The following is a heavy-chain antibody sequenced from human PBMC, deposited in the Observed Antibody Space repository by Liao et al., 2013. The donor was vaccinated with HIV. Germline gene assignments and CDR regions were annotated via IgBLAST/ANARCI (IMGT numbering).Heavy chain of an antibody. J-gene: IGHJ2*01. V-gene: IGHV4-4*07. CDR3: ARANYQGYCGSGHCFYRYWYFDL. CDR1: GDSISSYY. CDR2: VSTSGSP. D-gene: IGHD2-15*01. Sequence: QVQLQESGPGLVKPSETLSLTCTVSGDSISSYYWTWIRQPAGKGLECIGRVSTSGSPDYNPSLKSRVTMSIDTSKSQFSLKLYSVTAADTAVYYCARANYQGYCGSGHCFYRYWYFDLWGRGTLVSVSS.